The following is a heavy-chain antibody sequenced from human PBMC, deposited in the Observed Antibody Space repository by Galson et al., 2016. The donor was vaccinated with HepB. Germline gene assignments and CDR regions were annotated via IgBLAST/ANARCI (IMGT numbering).Heavy chain of an antibody. CDR2: IWPDGSKK. CDR3: ARDGSTCNPNSYFDV. D-gene: IGHD1-26*01. V-gene: IGHV3-33*01. Sequence: SLRLSCAASGFTFSTYAMHWVRQAPGRGLDWVATIWPDGSKKYYADSVKGRFTVSRDNSKNTLCLQVNSLRAEDTAVYYCARDGSTCNPNSYFDVWGPGTLVTVYS. CDR1: GFTFSTYA. J-gene: IGHJ4*02.